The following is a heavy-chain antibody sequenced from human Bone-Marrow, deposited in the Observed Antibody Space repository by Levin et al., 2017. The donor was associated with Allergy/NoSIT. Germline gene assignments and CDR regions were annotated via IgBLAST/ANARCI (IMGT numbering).Heavy chain of an antibody. CDR1: GYSFSIYG. V-gene: IGHV1-18*01. D-gene: IGHD6-13*01. J-gene: IGHJ4*02. CDR2: ISAYTGNT. Sequence: ASVKVSCKASGYSFSIYGFNWVRQAPGQGLEWLGWISAYTGNTDYAQKFQGRVTMTKDTSTSTAYMDLRSLRSDDTAVYYCARGTAAGEIDYWGQGTLVTVSS. CDR3: ARGTAAGEIDY.